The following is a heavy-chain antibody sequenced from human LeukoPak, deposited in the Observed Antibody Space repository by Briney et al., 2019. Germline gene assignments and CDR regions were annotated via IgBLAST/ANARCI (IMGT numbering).Heavy chain of an antibody. D-gene: IGHD2-15*01. CDR1: GGTFSSYA. J-gene: IGHJ4*02. Sequence: SVKVSCKASGGTFSSYAISWVRQAPGQGLEWMGGIIPIFGTANYAQKFQGRVTITADKSTSTAYMELSSLRSEDTAVYYCARDPEIYCSGGSCIDYWSQGTLVTVSS. CDR2: IIPIFGTA. CDR3: ARDPEIYCSGGSCIDY. V-gene: IGHV1-69*06.